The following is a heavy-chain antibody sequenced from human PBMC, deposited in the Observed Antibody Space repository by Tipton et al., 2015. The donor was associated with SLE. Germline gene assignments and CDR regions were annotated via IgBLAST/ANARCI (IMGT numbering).Heavy chain of an antibody. CDR1: GFSFSNYA. CDR2: TSFDGNDN. CDR3: VREVSNSNDY. V-gene: IGHV3-30*04. J-gene: IGHJ4*02. Sequence: QLVQFGGGVVQPGRSLRLSCAASGFSFSNYAMHWVRQAPGKGLEWVAVTSFDGNDNYYAESVKGRFNISRDNSKNTLYLQMNSLRTEDTAVFYCVREVSNSNDYWGQGTLVTVSS. D-gene: IGHD4-11*01.